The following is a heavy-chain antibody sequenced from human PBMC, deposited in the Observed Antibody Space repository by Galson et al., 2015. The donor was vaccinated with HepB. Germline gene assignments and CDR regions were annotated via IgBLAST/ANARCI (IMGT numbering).Heavy chain of an antibody. CDR3: VRDSVDTALVMDY. CDR2: ISAHNGNT. J-gene: IGHJ4*02. D-gene: IGHD5-18*01. V-gene: IGHV1-18*01. Sequence: SVKVSCKASGYTFNIYGISWVRQAPGQGLEWMGWISAHNGNTKYAQKFQGRVTMTTDTSASTVYMELRSLRSDDTASYYCVRDSVDTALVMDYWGQGTLVTVSS. CDR1: GYTFNIYG.